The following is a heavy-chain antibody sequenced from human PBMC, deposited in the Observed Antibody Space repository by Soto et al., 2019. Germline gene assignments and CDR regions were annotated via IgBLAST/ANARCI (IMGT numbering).Heavy chain of an antibody. J-gene: IGHJ3*02. V-gene: IGHV3-30-3*01. CDR1: GFSFSSQA. CDR3: ARDIYSYGSVGTPDI. D-gene: IGHD5-18*01. Sequence: QEQLMDSGGGVVQPGRSLRLSCVASGFSFSSQAMHWVRQAPGKGLEWVAAISNDGNRQLYADSVKDRFTISRDNSRNTLDLQMNNPITEDTGVYFCARDIYSYGSVGTPDIWGQGTMVTVSS. CDR2: ISNDGNRQ.